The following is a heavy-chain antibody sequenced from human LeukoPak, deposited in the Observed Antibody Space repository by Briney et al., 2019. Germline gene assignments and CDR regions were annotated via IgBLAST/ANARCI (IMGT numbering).Heavy chain of an antibody. V-gene: IGHV3-23*01. D-gene: IGHD2-8*02. CDR1: GFTVSSYG. J-gene: IGHJ4*02. CDR3: ASGDYHNTGGRSY. Sequence: GGSLRLSCAASGFTVSSYGMGWVRQAPGKGLEWVSAISGGGGSTDYADSVKGRFTVSRDNAKNTLYLQMNSLRDEDTAVYYCASGDYHNTGGRSYWGQGTLVTVSS. CDR2: ISGGGGST.